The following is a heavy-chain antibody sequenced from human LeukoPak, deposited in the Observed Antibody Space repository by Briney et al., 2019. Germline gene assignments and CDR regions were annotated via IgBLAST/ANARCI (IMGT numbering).Heavy chain of an antibody. CDR3: ARGHDGSGSYYDS. J-gene: IGHJ4*02. V-gene: IGHV3-9*01. D-gene: IGHD3-10*01. CDR2: IGFRIDNV. Sequence: GGSLRLSCAASRFTFHDSAFHWVRQAPGKGLEWVAGIGFRIDNVDYADSVKGRFTISRDNAKNTLYLQMNSLRAEDTAVYYCARGHDGSGSYYDSWGQGTLVTVSS. CDR1: RFTFHDSA.